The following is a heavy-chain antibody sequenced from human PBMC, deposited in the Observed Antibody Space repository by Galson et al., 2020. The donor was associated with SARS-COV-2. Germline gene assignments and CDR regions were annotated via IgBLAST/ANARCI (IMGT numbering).Heavy chain of an antibody. V-gene: IGHV1-18*01. J-gene: IGHJ4*02. CDR1: GYTFTSYG. CDR3: ARVLGIAVTSTVY. Sequence: ASVKVSRKDSGYTFTSYGISWVRQAPGQGLEWMGWISAYNGNTNYAQKLQGRVTMTTDTSTTTAYMELSGLRSDDTAVYYCARVLGIAVTSTVYWGQGTLVTVSS. D-gene: IGHD6-19*01. CDR2: ISAYNGNT.